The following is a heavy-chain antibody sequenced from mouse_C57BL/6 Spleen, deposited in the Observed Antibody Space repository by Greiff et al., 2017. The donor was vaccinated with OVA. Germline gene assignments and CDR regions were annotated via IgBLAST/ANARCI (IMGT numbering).Heavy chain of an antibody. D-gene: IGHD3-2*02. CDR1: GFSLFTFGLG. V-gene: IGHV8-8*01. J-gene: IGHJ3*01. Sequence: QVTLKESGPGILQPSQTLSLSCSFSGFSLFTFGLGVGWIRQPSGKGLEWLAHICWVDVKYFNPALKSLLTISKDTAKNQVFLKIANVDTADTATYDCARGDSSGYVGAYWGQGTLVTVSA. CDR2: ICWVDVK. CDR3: ARGDSSGYVGAY.